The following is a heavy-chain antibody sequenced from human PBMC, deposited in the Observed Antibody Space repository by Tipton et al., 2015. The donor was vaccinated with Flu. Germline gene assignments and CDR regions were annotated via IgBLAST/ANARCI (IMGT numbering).Heavy chain of an antibody. Sequence: TLSLTCTVSGGSLSSYYWSWIRQPAGKGLEWIGRIYTSGGTKFNPPLRGRLTMSVDASKKEFSLKLSSVTVADTAVYYCARDYLLGDLSFFDNWGQGTLVTVSS. D-gene: IGHD3-16*02. CDR2: IYTSGGT. V-gene: IGHV4-4*07. J-gene: IGHJ4*02. CDR3: ARDYLLGDLSFFDN. CDR1: GGSLSSYY.